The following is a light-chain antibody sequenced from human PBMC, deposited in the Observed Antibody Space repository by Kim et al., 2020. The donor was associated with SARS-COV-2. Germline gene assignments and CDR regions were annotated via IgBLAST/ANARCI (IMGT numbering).Light chain of an antibody. CDR3: RQYHSLPTT. CDR2: DAS. V-gene: IGKV1-33*01. J-gene: IGKJ5*01. CDR1: QDISNY. Sequence: IQMTQSPPSLPASIGDRVTITCQASQDISNYFNWYQQKPGVSPRALIFDASTLATGVPSRFSGSGSGTNFTLRITSLQPEDIATYYCRQYHSLPTTFGQGTRLEIK.